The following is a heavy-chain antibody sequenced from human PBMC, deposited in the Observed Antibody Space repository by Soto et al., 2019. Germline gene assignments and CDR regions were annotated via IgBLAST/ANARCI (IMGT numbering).Heavy chain of an antibody. CDR2: INPNSGGT. CDR1: GYTFTGYY. D-gene: IGHD6-19*01. Sequence: QVQLVQSGAEVKKPGASVKVSCKASGYTFTGYYMHWVRQAPGQGLEWMGWINPNSGGTNYAQKFQGWVTMTRDTSISTAYMELSMLRSDDTAVYYCARSDSSGWYPLYYFDYWGQGTLVTVSS. J-gene: IGHJ4*02. V-gene: IGHV1-2*04. CDR3: ARSDSSGWYPLYYFDY.